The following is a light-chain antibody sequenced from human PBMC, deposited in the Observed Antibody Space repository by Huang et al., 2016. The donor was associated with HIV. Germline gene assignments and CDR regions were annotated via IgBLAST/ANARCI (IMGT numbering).Light chain of an antibody. CDR3: QQYLALPRT. CDR2: WGS. J-gene: IGKJ1*01. Sequence: DIVMTQSPESLAVSLGERATINCKSRQSLLYTANNHNYLAWFQQRPGQPPKLLICWGSTRQSGVPDRFSGSGSETDFTLTITSLQPEDVAVYYCQQYLALPRTFGRGTRVEIK. V-gene: IGKV4-1*01. CDR1: QSLLYTANNHNY.